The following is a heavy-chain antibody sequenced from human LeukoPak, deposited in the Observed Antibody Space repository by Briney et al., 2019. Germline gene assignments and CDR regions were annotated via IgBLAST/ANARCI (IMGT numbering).Heavy chain of an antibody. Sequence: GGSLRLSCAASGLTFSNAWMSWVRQAPGKGLEWVGRIKGKTDGGTTDYAAPVKGRFTISRDDSKNTLYLQMNSLKTEDTAVYYCTTEGYSGYDSRAPFDYWGQGTLVTVSS. V-gene: IGHV3-15*01. CDR1: GLTFSNAW. J-gene: IGHJ4*02. CDR2: IKGKTDGGTT. D-gene: IGHD5-12*01. CDR3: TTEGYSGYDSRAPFDY.